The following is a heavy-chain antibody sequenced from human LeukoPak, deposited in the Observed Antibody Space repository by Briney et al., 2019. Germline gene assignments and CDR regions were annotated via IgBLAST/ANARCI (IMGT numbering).Heavy chain of an antibody. CDR1: GFTFDDYG. V-gene: IGHV3-20*04. J-gene: IGHJ4*02. CDR2: INWNGGST. Sequence: GSLRLSCAASGFTFDDYGMSWVRQAPGKGLEWVSGINWNGGSTGYADSVKGRFTISRDNAKNSLYLQMNSLRAEDTALYYCARQTADILTGYYYFDYWGQGTLVTVSS. D-gene: IGHD3-9*01. CDR3: ARQTADILTGYYYFDY.